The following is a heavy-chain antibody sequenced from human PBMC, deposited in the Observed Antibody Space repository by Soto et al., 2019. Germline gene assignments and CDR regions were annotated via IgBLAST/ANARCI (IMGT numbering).Heavy chain of an antibody. CDR2: FDPEDGET. Sequence: ASVKVSCKVSGYTLTELSMHWVRQAPGKGLEWMGGFDPEDGETIYAQKFQGRVTMTEDTSTDTAYMELSSLRSEDTAVYYCATFAFSIAAAGTKKWFDPWGQGTLVTVS. J-gene: IGHJ5*02. D-gene: IGHD6-13*01. CDR1: GYTLTELS. CDR3: ATFAFSIAAAGTKKWFDP. V-gene: IGHV1-24*01.